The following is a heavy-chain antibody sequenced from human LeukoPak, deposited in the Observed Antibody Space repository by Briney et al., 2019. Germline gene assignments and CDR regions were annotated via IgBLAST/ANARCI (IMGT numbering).Heavy chain of an antibody. V-gene: IGHV4-61*02. J-gene: IGHJ4*02. Sequence: SQTLSLTCTVSGGSISSGSYYWSWIRQPAGKGLVWIGRIYTSGSTNYNPSLKSRVTISVDTSKNQFSLKLSSVTAADTAVYYCARVRTNWGSGEYYFDYWGQGTLVTVSS. D-gene: IGHD7-27*01. CDR3: ARVRTNWGSGEYYFDY. CDR2: IYTSGST. CDR1: GGSISSGSYY.